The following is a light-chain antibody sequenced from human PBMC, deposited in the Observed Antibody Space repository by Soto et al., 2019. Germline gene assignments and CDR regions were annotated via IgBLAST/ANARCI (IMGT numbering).Light chain of an antibody. Sequence: DIQMTQSPSSLSASVGDRVTITCRASQSISSYLNWYRQKPGKAPKLLIYAASSLQSGVPSRFSGSGSGTDFTLTISSLQPEDFATYYCQQSYSTPYTFGQGTK. V-gene: IGKV1-39*01. CDR3: QQSYSTPYT. CDR2: AAS. CDR1: QSISSY. J-gene: IGKJ2*01.